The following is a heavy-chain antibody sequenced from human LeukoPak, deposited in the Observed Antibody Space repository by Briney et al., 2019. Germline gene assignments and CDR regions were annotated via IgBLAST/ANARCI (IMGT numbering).Heavy chain of an antibody. CDR2: IKSKASAETT. D-gene: IGHD2-2*01. Sequence: GGSLRLSCVASGFTFSNARMSWVRQAPERGLEWVGRIKSKASAETTDYAAPVKGRFTISRDDSKNTLYLQMNSLTTEDTGVYHCLCSTNCNGYWGQGTLVTVSS. CDR1: GFTFSNAR. J-gene: IGHJ4*02. V-gene: IGHV3-15*01. CDR3: LCSTNCNGY.